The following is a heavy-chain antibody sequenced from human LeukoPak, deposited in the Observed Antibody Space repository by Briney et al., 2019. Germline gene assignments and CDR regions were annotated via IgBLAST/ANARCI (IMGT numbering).Heavy chain of an antibody. CDR1: GFTFSNYY. CDR3: ARDLDYYDSSGYYGSYAFDI. D-gene: IGHD3-22*01. Sequence: PGGSLRLSCAVSGFTFSNYYMSWVRQAPGKGLEWVSYISSISSTMNYADSVKGRFTISRDNAKNSLFPQMDSLRPEDTAVYYCARDLDYYDSSGYYGSYAFDIWGQGTMVTVSS. J-gene: IGHJ3*02. V-gene: IGHV3-11*04. CDR2: ISSISSTM.